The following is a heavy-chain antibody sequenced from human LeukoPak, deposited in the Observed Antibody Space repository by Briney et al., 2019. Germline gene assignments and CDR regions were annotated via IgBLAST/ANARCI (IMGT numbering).Heavy chain of an antibody. J-gene: IGHJ5*02. CDR1: GGSISSGGYY. Sequence: PSQTLSLTCTVSGGSISSGGYYWSWIRQPPGKGLEWIGYIYHSGSTYYNPSLKSRVTISVDRSKNQFSLKLSSVTAADTAVYYCARGGYCSSTSCYAGYNWFDPWGQGTLVTVSS. D-gene: IGHD2-2*01. CDR2: IYHSGST. V-gene: IGHV4-30-2*01. CDR3: ARGGYCSSTSCYAGYNWFDP.